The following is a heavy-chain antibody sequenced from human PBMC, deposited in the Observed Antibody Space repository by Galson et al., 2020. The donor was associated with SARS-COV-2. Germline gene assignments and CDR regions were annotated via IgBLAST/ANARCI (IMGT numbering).Heavy chain of an antibody. V-gene: IGHV3-49*03. CDR2: IRSKAYGGTT. J-gene: IGHJ4*02. CDR1: GFTFGDYA. CDR3: TSLDFWSGYYPDY. Sequence: GESLKISSTASGFTFGDYAMSWFRQAPGKGLEWVGFIRSKAYGGTTEYAASVKGRFTISRDDSKSIAYLQMNSLKTEDTAVYYCTSLDFWSGYYPDYWGQGTLVTVSS. D-gene: IGHD3-3*01.